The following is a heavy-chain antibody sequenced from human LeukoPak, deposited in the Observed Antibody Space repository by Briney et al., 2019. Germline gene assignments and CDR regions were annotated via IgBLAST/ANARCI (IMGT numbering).Heavy chain of an antibody. CDR1: GYTFTSCY. Sequence: ASVKVSCKESGYTFTSCYMHWVRQAPGQGLEWMGIINPSGGRTSYAQKFQGRVTMTRDTSTSTVYMELSSLRSEDTAVYYCARPERGYSYGAFYYYGMDVWGQGTTVTVSS. CDR3: ARPERGYSYGAFYYYGMDV. CDR2: INPSGGRT. D-gene: IGHD5-18*01. V-gene: IGHV1-46*01. J-gene: IGHJ6*02.